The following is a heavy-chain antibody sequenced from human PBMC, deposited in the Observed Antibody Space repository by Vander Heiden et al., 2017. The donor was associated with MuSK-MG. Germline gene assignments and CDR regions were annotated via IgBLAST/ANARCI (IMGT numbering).Heavy chain of an antibody. CDR3: ARDEITMVRGGDAFDI. J-gene: IGHJ3*02. CDR2: IIPIFGTA. Sequence: QVQPVQSGAEVKKPGSSVTVSCKASGGTFSSCAIRWVRQAPGQGLEWMGGIIPIFGTANYAQKFQGRVTITADESTSTAYMELSSLRSEDTAVYYCARDEITMVRGGDAFDIWGQGTMVTVSS. V-gene: IGHV1-69*01. D-gene: IGHD3-10*01. CDR1: GGTFSSCA.